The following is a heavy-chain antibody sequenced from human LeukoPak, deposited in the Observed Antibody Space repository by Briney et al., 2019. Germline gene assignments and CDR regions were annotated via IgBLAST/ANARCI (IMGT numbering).Heavy chain of an antibody. J-gene: IGHJ6*03. V-gene: IGHV4-39*07. CDR2: IYHSGST. CDR1: GGSISSGTYY. D-gene: IGHD1-14*01. Sequence: ASETLSLTCTVSGGSISSGTYYWAWIRQPPGKGLEWIGTIYHSGSTYYNPSLKSRVTISVDTSKNQFSLNLTSLTAADTAVYYCARDRKYYYHMDVWGKGTTVTISS. CDR3: ARDRKYYYHMDV.